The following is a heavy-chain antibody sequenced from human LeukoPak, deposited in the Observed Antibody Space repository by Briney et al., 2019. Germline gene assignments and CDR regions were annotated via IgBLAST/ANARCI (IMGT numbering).Heavy chain of an antibody. CDR1: GFTFSDHY. J-gene: IGHJ4*02. Sequence: GGSLRLSCAASGFTFSDHYMDWVRQAPGKGLEWVGRTRNKAYSYTTEYAASVKGRFTISRDDSKNSLYLQMNSLKTEDTAVYYCARTHMTIQYYLDSWGQGTLVTVSS. CDR3: ARTHMTIQYYLDS. V-gene: IGHV3-72*01. D-gene: IGHD4/OR15-4a*01. CDR2: TRNKAYSYTT.